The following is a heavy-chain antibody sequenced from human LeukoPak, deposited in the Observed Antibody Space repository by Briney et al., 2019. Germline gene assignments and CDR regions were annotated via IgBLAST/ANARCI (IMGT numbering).Heavy chain of an antibody. CDR2: INHSGST. J-gene: IGHJ3*02. CDR1: GGSFSGYH. Sequence: SETLSLTCGVYGGSFSGYHWSWISQPPGKGLEWIGEINHSGSTKYNPSLKSRVTISVDTPNNQFSLRLGSVTAADTAVYHCARHCCSGPAKRVFDIWGQGTMVTVSS. D-gene: IGHD2-15*01. CDR3: ARHCCSGPAKRVFDI. V-gene: IGHV4-34*01.